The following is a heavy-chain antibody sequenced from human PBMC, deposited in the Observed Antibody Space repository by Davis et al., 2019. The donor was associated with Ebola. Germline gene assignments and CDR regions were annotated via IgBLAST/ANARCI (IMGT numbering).Heavy chain of an antibody. D-gene: IGHD2-21*02. V-gene: IGHV1-46*01. CDR1: GGTFSSYT. J-gene: IGHJ6*04. CDR3: ARVRYCGGDCSRYFYYGMDV. Sequence: ASVKVSCKASGGTFSSYTISWVRQAPGQGLEWMGIINPSGGSTSYAQKFQGRVTMTRDTSIATAYMELSRLRSDDTAVYYCARVRYCGGDCSRYFYYGMDVWGKGTTVTVSS. CDR2: INPSGGST.